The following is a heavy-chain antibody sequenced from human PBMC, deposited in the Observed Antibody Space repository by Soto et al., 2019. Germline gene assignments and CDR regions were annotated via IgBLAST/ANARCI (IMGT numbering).Heavy chain of an antibody. Sequence: GGSLRLSCAASGFTFSTYAMTWVRQAPGKGLEWVSAISYDGGAIFYADSVKGRFINSKDNSRNTLYLRMDSLRAEDTAVYYCAKLGSVTSASESWGRGTLVTVSS. CDR1: GFTFSTYA. J-gene: IGHJ5*02. CDR2: ISYDGGAI. V-gene: IGHV3-23*01. CDR3: AKLGSVTSASES. D-gene: IGHD3-16*01.